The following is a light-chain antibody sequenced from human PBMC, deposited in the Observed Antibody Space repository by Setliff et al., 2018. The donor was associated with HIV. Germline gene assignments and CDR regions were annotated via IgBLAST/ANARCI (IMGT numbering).Light chain of an antibody. CDR1: QSVDYDY. CDR3: QQYGTLPIT. J-gene: IGKJ5*01. CDR2: DTS. Sequence: EVVLTQSPDTLSLSPGETATLSCRASQSVDYDYVAWYQHKAGLAPRPLIYDTSIRATDIPDRFSGSGSGTDFTLTISGLEYEDFAVYYCQQYGTLPITFGRGTRWRL. V-gene: IGKV3D-20*01.